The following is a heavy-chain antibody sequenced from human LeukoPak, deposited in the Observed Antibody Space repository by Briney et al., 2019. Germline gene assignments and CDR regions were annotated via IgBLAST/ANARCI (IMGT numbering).Heavy chain of an antibody. CDR2: IWYDGSNK. V-gene: IGHV3-33*01. J-gene: IGHJ4*02. CDR3: ARDLAAAGTRDY. D-gene: IGHD6-13*01. Sequence: GGSLRLSCAASGFTFSSYGMHWVRQAPGKGLEWVAVIWYDGSNKYYADSVKGRFTISRDNFKNTLYLQMNSLRAEDTAVYYCARDLAAAGTRDYWGQGTLVTVSS. CDR1: GFTFSSYG.